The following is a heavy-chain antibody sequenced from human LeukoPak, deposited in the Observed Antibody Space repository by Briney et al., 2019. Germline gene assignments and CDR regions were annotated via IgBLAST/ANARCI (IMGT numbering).Heavy chain of an antibody. V-gene: IGHV4-39*07. D-gene: IGHD3-22*01. J-gene: IGHJ3*02. CDR2: IYYSGST. CDR3: ATYSSGYFNAFDI. CDR1: GGSISSNSYY. Sequence: SETLSLTCTVSGGSISSNSYYWGWIRQPPGKGLEWIGNIYYSGSTYYNPSLKSRVTISVDTSKNQFSLKLNSVTAADTAVYYCATYSSGYFNAFDIWGQGTMVTVSS.